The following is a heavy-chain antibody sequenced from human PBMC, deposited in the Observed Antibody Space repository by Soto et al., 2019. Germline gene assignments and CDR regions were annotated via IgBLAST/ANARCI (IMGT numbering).Heavy chain of an antibody. J-gene: IGHJ4*02. CDR1: GFTFSSYG. CDR3: ARSYYYGSGSSDFDY. V-gene: IGHV3-33*01. D-gene: IGHD3-10*01. CDR2: IWYDGSNK. Sequence: PGGSLRLSCAASGFTFSSYGMHWVRQAPGKGLEWVAVIWYDGSNKYYADSVKGRFTISRDNSKNTLYLQMNSLRAEDTAVYYCARSYYYGSGSSDFDYWGQGTLVTVSS.